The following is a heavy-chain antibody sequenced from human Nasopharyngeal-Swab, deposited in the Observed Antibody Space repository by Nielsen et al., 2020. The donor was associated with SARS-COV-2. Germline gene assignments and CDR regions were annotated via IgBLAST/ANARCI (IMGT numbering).Heavy chain of an antibody. D-gene: IGHD3-10*01. CDR3: ARDRGLTMVRGVIKD. Sequence: GESLKISCAASGFTFSSYAMSWVRQAPGKGLEWVSVIYSGGSSTYYADSVKGRFTISRDNAKNSLYLQMNSLRAEDTAVYYCARDRGLTMVRGVIKDWGQGTLVTVSS. V-gene: IGHV3-23*03. J-gene: IGHJ4*02. CDR2: IYSGGSST. CDR1: GFTFSSYA.